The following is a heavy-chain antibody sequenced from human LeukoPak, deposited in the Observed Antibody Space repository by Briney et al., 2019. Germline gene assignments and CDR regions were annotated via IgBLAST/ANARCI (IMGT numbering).Heavy chain of an antibody. D-gene: IGHD5-12*01. V-gene: IGHV1-24*01. J-gene: IGHJ4*02. CDR2: FDPEDGET. CDR3: VTSAGFRGVATITNSDY. Sequence: GASVKVSCKVSGYTLTELSMHWVRQAPGKGLEWMGGFDPEDGETIYAQKFQGRVTMTEDTSTDTAYMELSSLRSEDTAVYYCVTSAGFRGVATITNSDYWGQGTLVTVSS. CDR1: GYTLTELS.